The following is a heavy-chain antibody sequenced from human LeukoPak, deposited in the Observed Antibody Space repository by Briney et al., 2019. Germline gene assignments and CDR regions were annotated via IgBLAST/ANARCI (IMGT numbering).Heavy chain of an antibody. D-gene: IGHD4-23*01. CDR3: ARAGVTAWRPLDY. CDR2: INPNSGGT. V-gene: IGHV1-2*02. Sequence: ASVKVSCKASGYTFTGYYMHWVRQAPGQGLEWMGWINPNSGGTNYAQKFQGRVTMTRDTSISTAYMELSRLRSDDTAVYYCARAGVTAWRPLDYWGQGTLVTVSS. J-gene: IGHJ4*02. CDR1: GYTFTGYY.